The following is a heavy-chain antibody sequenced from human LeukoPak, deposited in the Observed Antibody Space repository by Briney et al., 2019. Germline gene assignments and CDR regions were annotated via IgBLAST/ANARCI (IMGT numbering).Heavy chain of an antibody. J-gene: IGHJ4*02. CDR3: ARVGGSGWPRGNFDS. CDR1: GFTFSSYS. D-gene: IGHD6-19*01. V-gene: IGHV3-21*04. CDR2: ISSSSSYI. Sequence: GGSLRLSCAASGFTFSSYSMNWVRQAPGKGLEWVSSISSSSSYIYYADSVKGRFTISRDNAKNSLYLQMNSLRAEDTAVYYCARVGGSGWPRGNFDSWGQGTLVTVSS.